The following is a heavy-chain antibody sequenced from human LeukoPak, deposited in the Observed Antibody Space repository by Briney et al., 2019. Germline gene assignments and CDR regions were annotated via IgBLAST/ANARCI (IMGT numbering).Heavy chain of an antibody. CDR2: INPNSGNT. Sequence: ASVRVSCKASGYTFTNYDINWVRQAPGQGLEWMGWINPNSGNTGYAQKFQGRVTMTRNTSISTAYMELSSLRSEDTAVYYCASAAAGLNQFDYWGQGTLVTVSS. J-gene: IGHJ4*02. CDR1: GYTFTNYD. V-gene: IGHV1-8*01. CDR3: ASAAAGLNQFDY. D-gene: IGHD6-13*01.